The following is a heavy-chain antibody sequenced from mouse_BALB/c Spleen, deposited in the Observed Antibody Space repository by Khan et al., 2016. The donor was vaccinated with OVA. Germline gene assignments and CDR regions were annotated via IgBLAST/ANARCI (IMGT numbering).Heavy chain of an antibody. V-gene: IGHV1-7*01. CDR1: GYTFINYW. Sequence: VELVESGAELAKPGASVKMSCKASGYTFINYWILWVKQRPGQGLEWIGYINPSTGYTEYNQNFKDKATLTADKSSSTAYMQLSSLPSDDSAVYYCARRGLRWDFDYWGQGTTLTVSS. CDR2: INPSTGYT. D-gene: IGHD1-1*01. J-gene: IGHJ2*01. CDR3: ARRGLRWDFDY.